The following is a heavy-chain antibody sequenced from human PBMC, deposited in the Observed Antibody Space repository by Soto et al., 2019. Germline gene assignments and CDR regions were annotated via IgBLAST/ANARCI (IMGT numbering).Heavy chain of an antibody. V-gene: IGHV3-48*03. J-gene: IGHJ6*02. CDR1: GFTFSSYE. CDR2: ISSSGSTI. CDR3: ARLPAYDFWSGYYKGALDYYYGMDV. D-gene: IGHD3-3*01. Sequence: PGGSLRLSCAASGFTFSSYEMNWVRQAPGKGLEWVSYISSSGSTIYYADSVKGRFTISRDNAKNSLYLQMNNLRAEDTAVYYCARLPAYDFWSGYYKGALDYYYGMDVWGQGTTVTVSS.